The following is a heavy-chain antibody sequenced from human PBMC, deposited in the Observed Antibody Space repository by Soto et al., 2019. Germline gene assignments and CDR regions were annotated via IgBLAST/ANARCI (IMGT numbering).Heavy chain of an antibody. CDR1: GGSFSGYY. V-gene: IGHV4-34*01. D-gene: IGHD5-12*01. CDR2: INHSGST. CDR3: ARDGARGYSGYDRGNWFDP. J-gene: IGHJ5*02. Sequence: SETLSLTCAVYGGSFSGYYWSWIRQPPGKGLEWIGEINHSGSTNYNPSLKSRVTISVDTSKNQFSLKLSSVTAADTAVYYCARDGARGYSGYDRGNWFDPWGQGTLVTVSS.